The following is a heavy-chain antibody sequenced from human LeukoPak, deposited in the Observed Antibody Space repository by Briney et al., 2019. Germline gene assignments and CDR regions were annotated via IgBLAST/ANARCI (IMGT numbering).Heavy chain of an antibody. CDR2: IRYDGSNK. V-gene: IGHV3-30*02. CDR3: AKDKWAIAAAGTAFDY. D-gene: IGHD6-13*01. CDR1: GFSFSYYA. J-gene: IGHJ4*02. Sequence: GGSLRLSCAASGFSFSYYAMHWVRQTPGKGLEWVAFIRYDGSNKYYADSVKGRFTISRDNSKNTLYPQMNSLRAEDTAVYYCAKDKWAIAAAGTAFDYWGQGTLVTVSS.